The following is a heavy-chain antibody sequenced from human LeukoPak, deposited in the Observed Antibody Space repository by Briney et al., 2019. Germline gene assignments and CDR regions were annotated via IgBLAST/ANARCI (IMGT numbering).Heavy chain of an antibody. CDR1: GYTFTGYY. Sequence: GASVKVSCKASGYTFTGYYMHWVRQAPGQGLEWMGWINPNSGGTNYAQKFQGRVTMTEDTSTDTAYMELSSLRSEDTAVYYCATERDSSGYYSWGQGTLVTVSS. V-gene: IGHV1-2*02. J-gene: IGHJ4*02. CDR3: ATERDSSGYYS. CDR2: INPNSGGT. D-gene: IGHD3-22*01.